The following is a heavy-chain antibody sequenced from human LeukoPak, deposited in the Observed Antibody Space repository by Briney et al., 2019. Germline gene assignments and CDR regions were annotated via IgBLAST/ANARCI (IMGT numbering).Heavy chain of an antibody. V-gene: IGHV4-4*07. CDR1: GGSISSYY. CDR2: IYTSGST. Sequence: SQTLSLTCTVSGGSISSYYWSWIRQPAGKGLEWIGRIYTSGSTNYNPSLKSRVTMSVDTSKNQFSLKLSSVTAADTAVYYCARDRYCSSTSCYYMDVWGKGTTVTVSS. CDR3: ARDRYCSSTSCYYMDV. J-gene: IGHJ6*03. D-gene: IGHD2-2*01.